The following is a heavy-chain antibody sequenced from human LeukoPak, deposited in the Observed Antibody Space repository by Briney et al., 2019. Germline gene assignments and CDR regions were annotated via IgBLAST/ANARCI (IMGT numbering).Heavy chain of an antibody. J-gene: IGHJ6*03. D-gene: IGHD5-18*01. V-gene: IGHV4-34*01. CDR2: INHSGST. CDR1: GGSFSGYY. CDR3: ARGGYSYGYPIIRTGLGYMDV. Sequence: PSETLSLTCAVYGGSFSGYYWSWIRQPPGKGLEWIGEINHSGSTNYNPSLKSRVTISVDTSKNQFSLKLSSVTAADTAVYYCARGGYSYGYPIIRTGLGYMDVWDKGTTVTVSS.